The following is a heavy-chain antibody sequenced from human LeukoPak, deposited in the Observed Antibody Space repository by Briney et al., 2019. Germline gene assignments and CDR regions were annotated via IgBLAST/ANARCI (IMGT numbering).Heavy chain of an antibody. J-gene: IGHJ4*02. CDR3: AKDSALGYKVLGDYFDY. Sequence: QPGGSLRLSCAASGFTFSSYGMHWVRQAPGKGLEWVAVISYDGSNKYYADSVKGRFTISRDNSKNTLYLQMNSLRAEDTAVYYCAKDSALGYKVLGDYFDYWGQGTLVTVSS. V-gene: IGHV3-30*18. D-gene: IGHD3-16*01. CDR1: GFTFSSYG. CDR2: ISYDGSNK.